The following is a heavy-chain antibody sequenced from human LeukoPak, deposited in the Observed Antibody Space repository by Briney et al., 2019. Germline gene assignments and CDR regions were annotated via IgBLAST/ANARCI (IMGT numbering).Heavy chain of an antibody. CDR2: ISWDGGST. D-gene: IGHD4-11*01. CDR1: GFTFDDYT. Sequence: GGSLRLSCAASGFTFDDYTMHWVRQAPGKGLEWVSLISWDGGSTYYADSVKGRFTISRDNSKNTLYLQMNSLRAEDTAVYYCATHTVTTDYAFDIWGQGTMVTVSS. CDR3: ATHTVTTDYAFDI. V-gene: IGHV3-43*01. J-gene: IGHJ3*02.